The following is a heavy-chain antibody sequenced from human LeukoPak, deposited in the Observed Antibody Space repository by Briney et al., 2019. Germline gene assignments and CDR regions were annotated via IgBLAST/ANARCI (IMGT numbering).Heavy chain of an antibody. CDR3: ARDPYYYDSLDAFDI. V-gene: IGHV1-2*02. Sequence: ASVKVSCKASGYTFTGYYMHWVRQAPGQGLEWMGWINPNSGGTNYAQKFQGRVTMTRDTSISTAYMELSRLRSDDTAVYYCARDPYYYDSLDAFDIWGQGTMVTVSS. CDR2: INPNSGGT. CDR1: GYTFTGYY. D-gene: IGHD3-22*01. J-gene: IGHJ3*02.